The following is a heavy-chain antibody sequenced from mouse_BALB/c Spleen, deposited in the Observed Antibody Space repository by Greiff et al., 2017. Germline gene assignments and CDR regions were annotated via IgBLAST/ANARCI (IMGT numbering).Heavy chain of an antibody. V-gene: IGHV1S127*01. CDR1: GYSFTSYW. CDR3: ARGDDFYAMDY. J-gene: IGHJ4*01. CDR2: IDPSDSET. Sequence: QVQLQQSGPQLVRPGASVKISCKASGYSFTSYWMHWVKQRPGQGLEWIGMIDPSDSETRLNQKFKDKATLTVDKSSSTAYMQLSSPTSEDSAVYYCARGDDFYAMDYWGQGTSVTVSS.